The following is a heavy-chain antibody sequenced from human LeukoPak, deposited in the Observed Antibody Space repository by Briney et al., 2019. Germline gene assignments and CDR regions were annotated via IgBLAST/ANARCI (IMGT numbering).Heavy chain of an antibody. CDR3: SLEWLH. CDR2: INQSGTT. Sequence: SETLSLTCAVYGGSVSDYYWTWIRQPPGKGLEWIGEINQSGTTYYNTSLKSRVTISPNTPKNQVSLKLTSVTAADTAVYYCSLEWLHWGQGTLVTVSS. CDR1: GGSVSDYY. D-gene: IGHD3-3*01. J-gene: IGHJ4*02. V-gene: IGHV4-34*01.